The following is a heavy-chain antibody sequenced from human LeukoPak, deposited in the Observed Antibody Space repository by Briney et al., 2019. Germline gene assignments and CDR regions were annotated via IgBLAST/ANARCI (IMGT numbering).Heavy chain of an antibody. CDR2: IKQDGSEK. CDR3: AKDRPLGWVYPMYYFDY. D-gene: IGHD2-15*01. Sequence: GGTLRLSCAASGFTFSNHGMNWVRQAPGKGLEWVANIKQDGSEKYYADSVKGRFTISRDNSKNTLYLQMNSLRAEDTAVYYCAKDRPLGWVYPMYYFDYWGQGTLVTVSS. V-gene: IGHV3-7*01. J-gene: IGHJ4*02. CDR1: GFTFSNHG.